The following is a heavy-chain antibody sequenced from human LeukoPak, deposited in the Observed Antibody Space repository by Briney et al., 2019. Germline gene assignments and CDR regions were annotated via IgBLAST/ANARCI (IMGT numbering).Heavy chain of an antibody. CDR3: ARVREYCSSTSCYYPSSVGYYFDY. CDR2: IYSGGST. D-gene: IGHD2-2*01. V-gene: IGHV3-66*01. J-gene: IGHJ4*02. CDR1: GFTVSSNY. Sequence: GGSLRLSCAASGFTVSSNYMSWVRQAPGKGLEWVSVIYSGGSTYYADSVKGRFTISRDNSKNTLYLQMNSLRAEATAVYYCARVREYCSSTSCYYPSSVGYYFDYWGQGTLITVSS.